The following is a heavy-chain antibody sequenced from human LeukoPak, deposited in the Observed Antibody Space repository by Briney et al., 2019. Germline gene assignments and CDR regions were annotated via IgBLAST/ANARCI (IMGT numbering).Heavy chain of an antibody. J-gene: IGHJ3*02. CDR2: ISSSSSTI. Sequence: PGGSVRLSCAASGFTFSPYEMNWVRQAPGKGLEWVSYISSSSSTIYYADSVKGRFTISRDNAKNSLYLQMNSLRAEDTAVYYCARDCGGGSCYGPYDAFDIWGQGTMVTVSS. V-gene: IGHV3-48*03. D-gene: IGHD2-15*01. CDR1: GFTFSPYE. CDR3: ARDCGGGSCYGPYDAFDI.